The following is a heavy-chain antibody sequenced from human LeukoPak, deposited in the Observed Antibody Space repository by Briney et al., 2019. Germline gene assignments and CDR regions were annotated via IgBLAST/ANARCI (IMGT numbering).Heavy chain of an antibody. CDR2: INTNSDDR. Sequence: GASVKVSCKHSGYTFIGYYIHWVRQAPGQGLEWMGWINTNSDDRNYAQKFQGRVTMTRDTSIRTAYMELSSLRSDNTAVYYCARGDLYNFDYWGQGTLVTVSS. J-gene: IGHJ4*02. D-gene: IGHD3-16*01. CDR3: ARGDLYNFDY. CDR1: GYTFIGYY. V-gene: IGHV1-2*02.